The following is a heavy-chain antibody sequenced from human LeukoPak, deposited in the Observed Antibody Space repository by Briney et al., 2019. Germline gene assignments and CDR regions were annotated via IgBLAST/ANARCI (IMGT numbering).Heavy chain of an antibody. J-gene: IGHJ3*02. CDR3: ARSNSSGRGAFDI. CDR2: ISSSNSTI. CDR1: GFTFRSYS. D-gene: IGHD3-22*01. V-gene: IGHV3-48*02. Sequence: GGSLRLSCAASGFTFRSYSMNWVRQAPGKGLEWLSHISSSNSTIYYVDAVKGRFTISRDNAKNSLYLQMNSLRDEDTAMYYCARSNSSGRGAFDIWGQGTMVTVSS.